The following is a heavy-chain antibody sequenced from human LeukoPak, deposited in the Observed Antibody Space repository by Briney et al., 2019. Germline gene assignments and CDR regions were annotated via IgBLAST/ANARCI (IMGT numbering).Heavy chain of an antibody. CDR3: ARGFELDY. J-gene: IGHJ4*02. Sequence: PGGSLRLSCAASGFTFSSFWMSWVRQAPGKGLEWVANIKQGGSEKYYVGSVKGRFTISRDDARNSLYLQMNSLRAEDTAVYFCARGFELDYWGQGTLVTVSS. CDR2: IKQGGSEK. CDR1: GFTFSSFW. V-gene: IGHV3-7*01.